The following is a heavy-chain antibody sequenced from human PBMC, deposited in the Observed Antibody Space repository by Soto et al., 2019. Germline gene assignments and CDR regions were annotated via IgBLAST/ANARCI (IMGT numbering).Heavy chain of an antibody. CDR2: ISYDGSNK. J-gene: IGHJ4*02. V-gene: IGHV3-30*18. Sequence: HPGGSLRLSCAASGFTFSSYGMHWARQAPGKGLEWVAVISYDGSNKYYADSVKGRFTISRDNSKNTLYLQMNSLRAEDTAVYYCAKEVAAGDYFDYWGQGTLVTVSS. CDR3: AKEVAAGDYFDY. D-gene: IGHD6-13*01. CDR1: GFTFSSYG.